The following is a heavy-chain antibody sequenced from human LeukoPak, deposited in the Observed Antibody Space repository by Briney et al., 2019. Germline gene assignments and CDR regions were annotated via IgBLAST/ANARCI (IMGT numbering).Heavy chain of an antibody. Sequence: PGGSLRLSCAASGFTFHASSMRWVRQAPGKGLEWVSLISGDGGTTYYADSVKGRFTISRDNSKSSLYLQMNSLTTEDTALYYCAKADYSNKGGAFHVWGQGTMVTVSS. CDR2: ISGDGGTT. CDR3: AKADYSNKGGAFHV. CDR1: GFTFHASS. J-gene: IGHJ3*01. V-gene: IGHV3-43*02. D-gene: IGHD4-11*01.